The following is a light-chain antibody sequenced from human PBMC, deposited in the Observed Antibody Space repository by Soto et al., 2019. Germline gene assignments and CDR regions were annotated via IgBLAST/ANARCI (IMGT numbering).Light chain of an antibody. CDR2: GAS. CDR1: QSVSSY. J-gene: IGKJ3*01. V-gene: IGKV3-20*01. CDR3: QQYGSSFT. Sequence: EIVLTQSPGTLSLSPGERATLSCRASQSVSSYLAWYQQKPGQGPRLLIYGASFRATGIPDRFSGSGSGTAFTLTISRLEPEDFAVYYCQQYGSSFTFGPGTKVDIK.